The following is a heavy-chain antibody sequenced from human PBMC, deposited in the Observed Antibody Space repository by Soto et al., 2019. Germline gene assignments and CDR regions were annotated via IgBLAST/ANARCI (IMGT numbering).Heavy chain of an antibody. V-gene: IGHV3-23*01. J-gene: IGHJ4*02. CDR2: INAGGANT. CDR3: AKDLGGVPGTGDGFDY. D-gene: IGHD6-19*01. CDR1: GFTFSSYT. Sequence: GSLRLSCAASGFTFSSYTMSWVRQAPGKGLEWVSSINAGGANTWYADSVKGRFTISRDKSKNMVYLQMNSLRSEDTAIYYCAKDLGGVPGTGDGFDYWGQGALVTVSS.